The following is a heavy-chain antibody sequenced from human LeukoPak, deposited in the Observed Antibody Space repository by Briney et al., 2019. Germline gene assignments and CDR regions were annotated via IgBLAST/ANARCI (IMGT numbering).Heavy chain of an antibody. CDR2: INSDGSST. V-gene: IGHV3-74*01. CDR3: ARILNTQNYYDSSSGIDY. J-gene: IGHJ4*02. CDR1: GFSFSSYW. D-gene: IGHD3-22*01. Sequence: GGSLRLSCAASGFSFSSYWMHWVRQAPGKGLVWVSRINSDGSSTSYADSVRGRFTVSRDNAKSTLFLQMNSLRAEDTAVYYCARILNTQNYYDSSSGIDYWGQGTLVTVSS.